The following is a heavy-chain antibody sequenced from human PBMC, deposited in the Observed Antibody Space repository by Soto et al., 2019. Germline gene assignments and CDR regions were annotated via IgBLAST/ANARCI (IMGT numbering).Heavy chain of an antibody. Sequence: ASVKVSCKASGYTFTGYYMHWVRQAPGQGLEWMGWINAGNGNTKYSQKFQGRVTITRDTSASTAYMELSSLRSEDTAVYYCARGGSLYWYFDLWGRGTLVTVSS. J-gene: IGHJ2*01. CDR2: INAGNGNT. CDR3: ARGGSLYWYFDL. CDR1: GYTFTGYY. D-gene: IGHD1-26*01. V-gene: IGHV1-3*01.